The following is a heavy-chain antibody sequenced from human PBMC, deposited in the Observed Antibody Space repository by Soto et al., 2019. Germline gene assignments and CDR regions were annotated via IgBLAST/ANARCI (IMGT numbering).Heavy chain of an antibody. CDR3: ARTYYYDSSGPKRSQAQIGAFDI. CDR1: GYTFTSYY. J-gene: IGHJ3*02. CDR2: INPSGGST. D-gene: IGHD3-22*01. Sequence: ASVKVSCKASGYTFTSYYMHWVRQAPGQGLEWMGIINPSGGSTSYAQKFQGRVTMTRDTSTSTVYMELSSLRSEDTAAYYCARTYYYDSSGPKRSQAQIGAFDIWGQGTMVTVSS. V-gene: IGHV1-46*01.